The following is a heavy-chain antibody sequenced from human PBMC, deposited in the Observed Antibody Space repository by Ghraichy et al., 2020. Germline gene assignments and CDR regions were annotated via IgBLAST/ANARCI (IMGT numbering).Heavy chain of an antibody. Sequence: SETLSLTCTVSGGSITNYFWSWIRQSPGKGLEWIAYVSYTGGTNYNPSLRSRVTISLDTSKNQFSLRLSSVTDTDTALYYCARHPSYAPFDYWGQGTMVTVSS. CDR3: ARHPSYAPFDY. CDR2: VSYTGGT. D-gene: IGHD3-16*01. CDR1: GGSITNYF. V-gene: IGHV4-59*08. J-gene: IGHJ4*02.